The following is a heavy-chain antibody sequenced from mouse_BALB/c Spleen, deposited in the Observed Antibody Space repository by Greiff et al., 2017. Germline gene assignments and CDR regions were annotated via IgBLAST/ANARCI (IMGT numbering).Heavy chain of an antibody. V-gene: IGHV3-2*02. CDR1: GYSITSDYA. CDR2: ISYSGST. J-gene: IGHJ2*01. CDR3: ASRYYFDY. Sequence: EVKLLESGPGLVKPSQSLSLTCTVTGYSITSDYAWNWIRQFPGNKLEWMGYISYSGSTSYNPSLKSRISITRDTSKNQFFLQLNSVTTEDTATYYCASRYYFDYWGQGTTLTVSS.